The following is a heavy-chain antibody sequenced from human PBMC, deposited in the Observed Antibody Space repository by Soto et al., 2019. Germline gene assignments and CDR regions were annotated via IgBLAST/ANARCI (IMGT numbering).Heavy chain of an antibody. CDR1: GYTFSDLS. Sequence: GGSMRLSCTASGYTFSDLSLVWFLQGPQKGLEWVASITRYSDYVYYAESVEGRFTISRDNAKNTLFLHMDDLRAEDTAMYFCARASCSSTACYIPDYFDYWGQGTMVTVS. D-gene: IGHD2-2*02. CDR3: ARASCSSTACYIPDYFDY. J-gene: IGHJ4*02. CDR2: ITRYSDYV. V-gene: IGHV3-21*01.